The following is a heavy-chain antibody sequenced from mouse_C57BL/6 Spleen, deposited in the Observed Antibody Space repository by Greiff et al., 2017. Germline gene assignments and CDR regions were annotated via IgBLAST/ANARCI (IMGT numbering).Heavy chain of an antibody. Sequence: VQLQQSGPELVKPGASVKLSCKASGYAFSSSWMNWVKQRPGKGLEWIGRIYPGDGDTNYNGKFKGKATLTADKSSSTAYMQLSSLTSEDSAVYFCARGDGSSYDFDYWGQGTTLTVSS. CDR3: ARGDGSSYDFDY. J-gene: IGHJ2*01. CDR2: IYPGDGDT. CDR1: GYAFSSSW. D-gene: IGHD1-1*01. V-gene: IGHV1-82*01.